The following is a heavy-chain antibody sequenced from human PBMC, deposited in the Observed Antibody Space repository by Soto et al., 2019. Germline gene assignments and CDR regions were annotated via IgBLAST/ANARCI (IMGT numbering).Heavy chain of an antibody. D-gene: IGHD6-25*01. V-gene: IGHV3-9*01. J-gene: IGHJ4*02. Sequence: VLLVESGGGLVQPGRSLRLSCAVSGFNFGNYAMHWVRQAPGKGLEWVAAINWNSDKVAYAGSVLGRFTIFRDSAKNSLHLQMIDLTTEDTALYYCAKDKGGTPYYIDSWGQGILVTVSS. CDR1: GFNFGNYA. CDR2: INWNSDKV. CDR3: AKDKGGTPYYIDS.